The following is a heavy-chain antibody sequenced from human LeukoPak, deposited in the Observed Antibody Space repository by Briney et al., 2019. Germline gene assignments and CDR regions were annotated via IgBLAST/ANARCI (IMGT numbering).Heavy chain of an antibody. CDR3: AKVGCSGGNCYAAFDI. J-gene: IGHJ3*02. V-gene: IGHV3-30*18. D-gene: IGHD2-15*01. Sequence: PGGSLRLSCAASGFTFSSYAMHWVRQAPGKGLEWVAVMSYDGSVKFYADSVKGRFTISRDNSKNTLYLQMNSLRAEDTSVYYCAKVGCSGGNCYAAFDIWGQGTMVTVSS. CDR1: GFTFSSYA. CDR2: MSYDGSVK.